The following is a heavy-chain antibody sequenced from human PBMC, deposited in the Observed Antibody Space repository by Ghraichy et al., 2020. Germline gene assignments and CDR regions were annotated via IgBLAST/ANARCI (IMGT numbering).Heavy chain of an antibody. D-gene: IGHD1-26*01. V-gene: IGHV3-48*02. J-gene: IGHJ4*02. Sequence: WGSLRLSCADSGFALSPYTMNWVRQAPGKGLQWVSHIRSSSSAIYYADSVKGRFTISRDNAKNSLYLQMNSLRDEDTALYYCARGAHSGSFFARRNWMDYWGQGPLVTVSS. CDR1: GFALSPYT. CDR2: IRSSSSAI. CDR3: ARGAHSGSFFARRNWMDY.